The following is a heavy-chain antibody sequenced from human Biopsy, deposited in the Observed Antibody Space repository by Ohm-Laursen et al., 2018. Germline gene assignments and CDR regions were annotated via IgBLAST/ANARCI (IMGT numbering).Heavy chain of an antibody. J-gene: IGHJ5*02. CDR2: IYSDGNT. V-gene: IGHV3-53*01. CDR1: GFTVSDNH. D-gene: IGHD3-3*01. CDR3: ARGPEKLWSGYYT. Sequence: SLRLSCAAPGFTVSDNHISWIRQAPGKGLQWVSLIYSDGNTYYADSVKGRFTISRDIPRNTLYLQMNSLRAEDTAVYYCARGPEKLWSGYYTWGQGSLVSVSS.